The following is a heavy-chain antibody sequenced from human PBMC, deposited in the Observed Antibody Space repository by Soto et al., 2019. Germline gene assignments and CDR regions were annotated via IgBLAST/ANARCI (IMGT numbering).Heavy chain of an antibody. CDR3: ARSSSSWYYYYGMDV. V-gene: IGHV4-59*01. CDR2: IYYSGST. Sequence: SETLSLTCTVSGGSISSYYWSWIRQPPGKGLEWIGYIYYSGSTNYNPSLKSRVTISVDTSKNQFSLKLSSVTAADTAVYYCARSSSSWYYYYGMDVWGQGTTVTVSS. J-gene: IGHJ6*02. CDR1: GGSISSYY. D-gene: IGHD6-13*01.